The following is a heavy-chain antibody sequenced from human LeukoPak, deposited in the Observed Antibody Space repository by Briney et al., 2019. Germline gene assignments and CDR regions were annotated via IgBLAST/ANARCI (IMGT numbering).Heavy chain of an antibody. D-gene: IGHD3-16*02. CDR1: GGSISSGGYS. V-gene: IGHV4-30-2*01. Sequence: SETLSLTCAVSGGSISSGGYSWSWIRQPPGKGLEWIGYIYHSGSTNYNPSLKSRVTISVDKSKNQFSLKLSSVTAADTAVYYCARVVYDYVWGSYRYLDYWGQGTLVTVSS. J-gene: IGHJ4*02. CDR2: IYHSGST. CDR3: ARVVYDYVWGSYRYLDY.